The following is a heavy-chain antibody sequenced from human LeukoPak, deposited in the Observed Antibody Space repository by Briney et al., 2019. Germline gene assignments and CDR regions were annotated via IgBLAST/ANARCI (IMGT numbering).Heavy chain of an antibody. Sequence: GGSLRLSCAASGFIFSSDDMHWVRQAPGKGLEWVAGIQSNGRNKYYVDSVKGRFAISRDNSKSTLYLQVNSLRVEDTALYYCASESEGGTGTSCPDYWGQGTLVTVSS. CDR1: GFIFSSDD. D-gene: IGHD2-2*01. V-gene: IGHV3-33*05. J-gene: IGHJ4*02. CDR2: IQSNGRNK. CDR3: ASESEGGTGTSCPDY.